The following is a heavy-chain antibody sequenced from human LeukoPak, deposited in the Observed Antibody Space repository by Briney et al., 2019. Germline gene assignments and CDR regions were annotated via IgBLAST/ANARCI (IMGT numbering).Heavy chain of an antibody. CDR1: GFTFSSYS. CDR3: ARGYSSSSWYNYYYYYGMDV. D-gene: IGHD6-13*01. Sequence: GGSLRLSCAASGFTFSSYSMNWVRQAPGKGLEWVSSISSSSSYIYYADSVKGRFTISRDNAKNSLYLQMNSLRAEDTAVYYCARGYSSSSWYNYYYYYGMDVWGQGTTVTVSS. CDR2: ISSSSSYI. V-gene: IGHV3-21*01. J-gene: IGHJ6*02.